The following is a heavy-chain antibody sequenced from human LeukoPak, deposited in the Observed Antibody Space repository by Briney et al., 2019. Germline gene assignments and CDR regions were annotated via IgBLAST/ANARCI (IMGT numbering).Heavy chain of an antibody. Sequence: GGSLRLSCAASGFSFDDYAMHWVRQAPGKGLEWVSGISWNSDIIAYADSVRGRFTISRDNAKNSLFLQVNSLRTEDMALYYCTKGQGPSIFYYMDVWGKGTTVTVSS. CDR2: ISWNSDII. J-gene: IGHJ6*03. CDR3: TKGQGPSIFYYMDV. CDR1: GFSFDDYA. V-gene: IGHV3-9*03.